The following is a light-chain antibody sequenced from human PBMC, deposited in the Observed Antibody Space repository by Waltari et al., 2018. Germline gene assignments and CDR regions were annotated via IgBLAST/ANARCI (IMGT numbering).Light chain of an antibody. CDR3: QQYNSYPGT. CDR1: QSISGW. Sequence: DIQMTQSPSTLSASVGDRVTITCRASQSISGWLAWYQQKPGKAPNLLIYKASSLEGGVPSRFSASGFGTEFTLTINSLQPDDLATYYCQQYNSYPGTFGQGP. J-gene: IGKJ1*01. CDR2: KAS. V-gene: IGKV1-5*03.